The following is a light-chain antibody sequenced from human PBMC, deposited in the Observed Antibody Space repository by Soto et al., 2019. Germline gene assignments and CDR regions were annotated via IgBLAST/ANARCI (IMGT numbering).Light chain of an antibody. CDR2: GAS. J-gene: IGKJ5*01. CDR1: QSVSSN. Sequence: EIVMTQSPATLSVSPGARAPLSCRASQSVSSNLAWYQQHPGQAPRLLIYGASTRATGIPARFSGSGSGTEFTLTISSLQSEDFAVYYCQQYNNWPLPTFGQGTRLEIK. V-gene: IGKV3-15*01. CDR3: QQYNNWPLPT.